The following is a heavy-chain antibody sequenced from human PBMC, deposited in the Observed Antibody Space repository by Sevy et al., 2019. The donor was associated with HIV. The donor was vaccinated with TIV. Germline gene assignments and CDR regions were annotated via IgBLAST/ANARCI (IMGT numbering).Heavy chain of an antibody. V-gene: IGHV4-59*08. CDR1: GGSISSYY. CDR2: IYYSGST. D-gene: IGHD2-15*01. CDR3: ARHANLNNWFDP. Sequence: SETLSLTCTVSGGSISSYYWSWIRQPPGKGLEWIGYIYYSGSTNYNPSLKSRVTISVDTSKNQFSLKLSSVTAADTVVYYCARHANLNNWFDPWGQGTLVTVSS. J-gene: IGHJ5*02.